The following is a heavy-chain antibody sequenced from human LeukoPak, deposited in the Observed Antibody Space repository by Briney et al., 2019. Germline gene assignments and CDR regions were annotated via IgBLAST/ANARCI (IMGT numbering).Heavy chain of an antibody. V-gene: IGHV3-21*04. CDR3: ARAGVSTFGVDY. Sequence: PGGSLRLSCAASRFTFSSYSMNWVRQAPGRGLEWVSFISSTGGYTNHADSVKGRFTISRDNAKNSLYLQMNSLRAEDTAVYYCARAGVSTFGVDYWGQGTLVTVSS. D-gene: IGHD3-16*01. J-gene: IGHJ4*02. CDR1: RFTFSSYS. CDR2: ISSTGGYT.